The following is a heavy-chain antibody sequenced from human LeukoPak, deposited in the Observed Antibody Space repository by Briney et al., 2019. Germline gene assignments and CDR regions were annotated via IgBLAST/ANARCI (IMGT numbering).Heavy chain of an antibody. J-gene: IGHJ5*01. CDR2: IQTDGST. D-gene: IGHD1-1*01. Sequence: GPLRLSCAASGFTFTNFWMNWVRPTPGKGLMWVSRIQTDGSTRYAESVKGRFTISRDNAKNTVCLQMNTLSAEDTAIYYCARGLHWNDFTWFDSWGQGTLVTVSS. CDR3: ARGLHWNDFTWFDS. V-gene: IGHV3-74*01. CDR1: GFTFTNFW.